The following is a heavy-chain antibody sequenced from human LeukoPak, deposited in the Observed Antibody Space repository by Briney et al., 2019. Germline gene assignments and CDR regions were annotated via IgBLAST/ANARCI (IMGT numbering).Heavy chain of an antibody. D-gene: IGHD5-18*01. V-gene: IGHV4-34*01. J-gene: IGHJ4*02. CDR3: ARGLGRDEYSYGRGPFDY. Sequence: PSETLSLTCAVYGGSFSGYYWSWIRQPPGKGLEWIGEINHSGSTNYNPSLKSRVTISVDTSKNQFSLKLSSVTAADTAVYYCARGLGRDEYSYGRGPFDYWGQGTLVTVSS. CDR2: INHSGST. CDR1: GGSFSGYY.